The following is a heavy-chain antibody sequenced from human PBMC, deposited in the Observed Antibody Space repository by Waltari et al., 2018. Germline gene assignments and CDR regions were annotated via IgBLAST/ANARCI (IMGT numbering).Heavy chain of an antibody. CDR3: ARRRFGDYDAFDI. CDR1: GFTFSRYR. V-gene: IGHV3-21*01. D-gene: IGHD4-17*01. J-gene: IGHJ3*02. Sequence: EVQLVESGGGLVKPGGSLRLSCAASGFTFSRYRMNWVRQAPGKGLEWVSSISSSSSYIYYADSVKGRFTISRDNAKNSLYLQMNSLRAEDTAVYYCARRRFGDYDAFDIWGQGTMVTVSS. CDR2: ISSSSSYI.